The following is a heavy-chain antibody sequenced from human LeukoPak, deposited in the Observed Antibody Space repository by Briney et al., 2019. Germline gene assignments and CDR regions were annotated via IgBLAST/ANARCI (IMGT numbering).Heavy chain of an antibody. CDR2: ISGSGGSP. CDR1: GFTFANFA. J-gene: IGHJ6*02. V-gene: IGHV3-23*01. CDR3: AKEDTPSRFPTYGLDV. Sequence: PGGSLRLSCAASGFTFANFAMNWVRQAPGKGLEWVSGISGSGGSPYYADSVKGRFTISRDNSKSTLYLQMDSLRAEDTALYYCAKEDTPSRFPTYGLDVWGQGTTVTVSS. D-gene: IGHD2-15*01.